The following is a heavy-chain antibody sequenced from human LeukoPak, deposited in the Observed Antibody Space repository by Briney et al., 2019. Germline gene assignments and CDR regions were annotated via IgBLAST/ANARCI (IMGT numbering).Heavy chain of an antibody. CDR2: INPNSGGT. V-gene: IGHV1-2*02. D-gene: IGHD6-19*01. CDR1: GYTFTGYY. CDR3: ARSTLHRAVAGTDY. Sequence: ASVKVSRKASGYTFTGYYMHWVRQAPGQGLEWMGWINPNSGGTNYAQKFQGRVTMTRDTSISTAYMELSRLRSDDTAVYYCARSTLHRAVAGTDYWGQGTLVTVSS. J-gene: IGHJ4*02.